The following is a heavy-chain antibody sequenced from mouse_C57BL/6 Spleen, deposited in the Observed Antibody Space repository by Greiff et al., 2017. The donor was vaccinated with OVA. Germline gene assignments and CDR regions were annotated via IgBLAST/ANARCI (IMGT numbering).Heavy chain of an antibody. CDR3: ARNSVDFYAMGYWGQGTSMDY. CDR2: IWTGGGT. V-gene: IGHV2-9-1*01. CDR1: GFSLTSYA. J-gene: IGHJ4*01. Sequence: QVQLKESGPGLVAPSQSLSITCTVSGFSLTSYAISWVRQPPGKGLEWLGVIWTGGGTNYNSALKSRLSISKDNSKSQVFLKMNSLQTDDTARYYSARNSVDFYAMGYWGQGTSMDYWGQGTSVTVSS. D-gene: IGHD1-1*02.